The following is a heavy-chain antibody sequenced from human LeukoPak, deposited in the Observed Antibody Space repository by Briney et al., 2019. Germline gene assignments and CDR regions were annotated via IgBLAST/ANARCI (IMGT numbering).Heavy chain of an antibody. D-gene: IGHD3-9*01. CDR2: INSDGSST. V-gene: IGHV3-74*01. CDR1: GFTFSSYW. CDR3: ARVGYYDILTGTNY. J-gene: IGHJ4*02. Sequence: GGSLRLSCAASGFTFSSYWLHWVRQAPGKGLVWVSRINSDGSSTSYADSVKGRFTISRDNAKNTLYLQMNSLRAEDTAVYYCARVGYYDILTGTNYWGQGTLVTVSS.